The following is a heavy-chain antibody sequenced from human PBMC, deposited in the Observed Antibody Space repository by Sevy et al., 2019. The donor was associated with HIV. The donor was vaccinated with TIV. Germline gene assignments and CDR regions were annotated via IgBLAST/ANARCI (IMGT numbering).Heavy chain of an antibody. D-gene: IGHD3-16*01. J-gene: IGHJ4*02. Sequence: GGSLRLSCTGSGFTFGDYAMSWVRQAPGKGLEWVALLKHKAYGGTLDYAASVKGRFSISRDDSKSIAHLQMNDLKTEDTAIYYCTRGKGAQSIFDYWGQGALVTVSS. CDR2: LKHKAYGGTL. CDR3: TRGKGAQSIFDY. V-gene: IGHV3-49*04. CDR1: GFTFGDYA.